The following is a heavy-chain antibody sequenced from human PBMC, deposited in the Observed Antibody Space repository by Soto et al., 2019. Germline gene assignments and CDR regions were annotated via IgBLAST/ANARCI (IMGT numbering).Heavy chain of an antibody. Sequence: GESLKISCKGSGYSFTSYWISWVRQMPGKGLEWMGRIDPSDSYTNYSPSFQGHVTISADKSISTAYLQWSSLKASDTAMYYCARRVSNYYDSSGYSADHAFDIWGQGTMVTVSS. CDR2: IDPSDSYT. CDR1: GYSFTSYW. D-gene: IGHD3-22*01. V-gene: IGHV5-10-1*01. CDR3: ARRVSNYYDSSGYSADHAFDI. J-gene: IGHJ3*02.